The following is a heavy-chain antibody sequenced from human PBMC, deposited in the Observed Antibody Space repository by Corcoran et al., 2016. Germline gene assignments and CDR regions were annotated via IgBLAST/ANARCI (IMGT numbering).Heavy chain of an antibody. V-gene: IGHV4-39*07. D-gene: IGHD3-3*01. CDR2: IYYSGST. CDR1: GGSISSSSYY. J-gene: IGHJ5*02. Sequence: QLQLQESGPGLVKPSETLSLTCTVSGGSISSSSYYWGWIRQPPGTGLEWIGSIYYSGSTYYNPSLKSRVTISVDTSKNQFSLKLSSVTAADTAVYYCAREWVLRCREGRSDWFDPWGQGTVVTVSS. CDR3: AREWVLRCREGRSDWFDP.